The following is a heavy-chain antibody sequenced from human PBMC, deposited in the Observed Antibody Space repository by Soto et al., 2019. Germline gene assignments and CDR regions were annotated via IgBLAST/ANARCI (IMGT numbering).Heavy chain of an antibody. D-gene: IGHD6-13*01. J-gene: IGHJ5*02. CDR1: GYPFTSYY. Sequence: GGSVKVFFKASGYPFTSYYMHWVRQAPGQGLEWMGIINPSGGSTSYSEKFHGRVTMTRDTSTSTVYMELSSLRSEDTAVYYCARDLAADGWGWFDPWGQGTMVTVSS. V-gene: IGHV1-46*01. CDR2: INPSGGST. CDR3: ARDLAADGWGWFDP.